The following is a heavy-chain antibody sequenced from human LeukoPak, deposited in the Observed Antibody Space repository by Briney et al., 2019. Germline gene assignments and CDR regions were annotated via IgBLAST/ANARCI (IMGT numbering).Heavy chain of an antibody. D-gene: IGHD5-18*01. V-gene: IGHV4-59*08. CDR1: GGSISSYY. CDR2: IYYSGST. CDR3: ARLVDTAMVRYFDL. J-gene: IGHJ2*01. Sequence: PSETLSLTCTVSGGSISSYYWSWIRQPPGKGLEWIGYIYYSGSTNYNPSLKSRVTISVDTSKNQSSLKLSSVTAADTAVYYCARLVDTAMVRYFDLWGRGTLVTVSS.